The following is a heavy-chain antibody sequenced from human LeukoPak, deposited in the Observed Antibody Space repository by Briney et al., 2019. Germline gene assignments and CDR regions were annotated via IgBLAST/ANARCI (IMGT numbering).Heavy chain of an antibody. D-gene: IGHD3-10*01. Sequence: PGGSLRLSCAASGFTFSSYAMSWVRQAPGKGLEWVSAISGSGGSTYYADSVKGRFTISRDNSKNTLYLQMNSLRAEDTAVYYCASAGGGETYFDYWGQGTLVTVSS. CDR2: ISGSGGST. CDR1: GFTFSSYA. V-gene: IGHV3-23*01. J-gene: IGHJ4*02. CDR3: ASAGGGETYFDY.